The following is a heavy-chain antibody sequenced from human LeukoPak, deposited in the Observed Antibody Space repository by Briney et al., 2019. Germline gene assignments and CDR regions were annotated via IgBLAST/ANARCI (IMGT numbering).Heavy chain of an antibody. D-gene: IGHD6-6*01. J-gene: IGHJ4*02. V-gene: IGHV4-39*07. CDR1: GGSISRSRDY. Sequence: PSETLSLTCSVSGGSISRSRDYWGWIRQPPGKGLEWIGSIYYSGSTYYNPSLESRVTISVDSSKNQFSLKLSSVTAADTAVYYCARSLRARGSFDYWGQGTLVTVSS. CDR2: IYYSGST. CDR3: ARSLRARGSFDY.